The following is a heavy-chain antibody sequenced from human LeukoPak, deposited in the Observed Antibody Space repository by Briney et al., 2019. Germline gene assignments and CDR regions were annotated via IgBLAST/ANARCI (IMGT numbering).Heavy chain of an antibody. CDR1: GCSISSGGYY. Sequence: SETLSLTCTVSGCSISSGGYYWVWIRQPPGKGLEWIGSIYYSGSTYYNPSLKSRVTISVDTSKNQFSLKLSSVTAADTAVYYCARLIAAAGFDPWGQGTLVTVSS. CDR3: ARLIAAAGFDP. V-gene: IGHV4-39*01. J-gene: IGHJ5*02. D-gene: IGHD6-13*01. CDR2: IYYSGST.